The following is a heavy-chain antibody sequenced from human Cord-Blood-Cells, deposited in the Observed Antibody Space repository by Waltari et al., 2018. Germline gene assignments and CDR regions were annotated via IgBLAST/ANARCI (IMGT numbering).Heavy chain of an antibody. V-gene: IGHV4-34*01. D-gene: IGHD2-21*02. CDR2: INHSGST. J-gene: IGHJ4*02. Sequence: QVQLQQWGAGLLKPSETLSLTCAVYGGSFSGYYWSWIRQPPGKGLEWIGEINHSGSTTSNPSLKSRVPISVDTAKNPFSLKLSSVTAADTAVYYCARLPTHCGGDCYSLYYFDYWGQGTLVTVSS. CDR3: ARLPTHCGGDCYSLYYFDY. CDR1: GGSFSGYY.